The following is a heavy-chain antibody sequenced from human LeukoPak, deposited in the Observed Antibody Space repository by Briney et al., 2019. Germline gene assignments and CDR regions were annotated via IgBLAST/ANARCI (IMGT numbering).Heavy chain of an antibody. CDR1: GYTFTSYG. CDR3: ARLGVVGDTNYYYSGMDV. J-gene: IGHJ6*02. CDR2: ISAYNGNT. D-gene: IGHD3-16*01. Sequence: ASVKVSCKASGYTFTSYGISWVRQAPGQGLEWMGWISAYNGNTNYAQQLQGRVTMTTDASTSTAYMELRSLRSDDTAVYYCARLGVVGDTNYYYSGMDVWGQGTTVTVSS. V-gene: IGHV1-18*01.